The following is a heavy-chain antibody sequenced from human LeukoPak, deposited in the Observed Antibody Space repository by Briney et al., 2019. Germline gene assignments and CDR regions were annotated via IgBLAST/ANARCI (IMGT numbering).Heavy chain of an antibody. D-gene: IGHD4-11*01. J-gene: IGHJ4*02. CDR3: ARNLMTTVTNHFDY. CDR2: ISGSGNT. V-gene: IGHV4-59*01. CDR1: GGSINNYY. Sequence: SGTLSLTCTVSGGSINNYYWSWIRQPPGKGLEWIGFISGSGNTNYNPSLKRRVTISLDTSKTQFSLKLSSVTAADTAVYYCARNLMTTVTNHFDYWGQGTLVTVSS.